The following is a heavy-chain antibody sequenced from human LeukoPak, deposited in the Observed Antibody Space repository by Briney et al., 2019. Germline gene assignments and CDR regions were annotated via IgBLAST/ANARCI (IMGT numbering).Heavy chain of an antibody. CDR2: IYYSGST. D-gene: IGHD7-27*01. CDR3: ARWGRRYGMDV. V-gene: IGHV4-31*03. CDR1: GGSISSGGYY. J-gene: IGHJ6*02. Sequence: SQTLSLTCTVSGGSISSGGYYWSWIRQHPGKGLEWIGYIYYSGSTYYNPSLKSRVTISVDTSKNQFSLKLSSVTAADTAAYYCARWGRRYGMDVWGQGTTVTVSS.